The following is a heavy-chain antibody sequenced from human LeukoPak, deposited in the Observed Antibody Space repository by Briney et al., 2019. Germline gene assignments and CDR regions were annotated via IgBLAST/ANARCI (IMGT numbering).Heavy chain of an antibody. V-gene: IGHV4-39*01. J-gene: IGHJ5*02. Sequence: PSETLSLTCTVSGGSISSSGYYWGWIRQPPGKGLEWIASIYYSGTTYYTPSLNSRVTISLDTSKNQLSLKLSSLTAADTAVYYCARHEYSGSYYGLSWFDLWGQGTLVTVSS. CDR3: ARHEYSGSYYGLSWFDL. CDR1: GGSISSSGYY. D-gene: IGHD1-26*01. CDR2: IYYSGTT.